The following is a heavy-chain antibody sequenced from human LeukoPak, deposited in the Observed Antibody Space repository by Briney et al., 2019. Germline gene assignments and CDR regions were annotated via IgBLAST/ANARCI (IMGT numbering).Heavy chain of an antibody. CDR1: GYRFTSYW. CDR3: ARRSRVPAAPTDYGMDV. CDR2: IYLGDSDT. D-gene: IGHD2-2*01. Sequence: GESLKISCKGSGYRFTSYWIGWVRQMPGKGLEWMGIIYLGDSDTRYSPSFQGQVTISADKSISTAYLQWSSLKASDTAMYYYARRSRVPAAPTDYGMDVWGQGTTVTVSS. V-gene: IGHV5-51*01. J-gene: IGHJ6*02.